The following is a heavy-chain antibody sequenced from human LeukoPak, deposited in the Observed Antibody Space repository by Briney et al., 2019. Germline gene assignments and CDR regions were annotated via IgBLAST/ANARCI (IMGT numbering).Heavy chain of an antibody. CDR2: IYYSGST. D-gene: IGHD2/OR15-2a*01. Sequence: SETLSLTCAVSVGSMRNYYWTWIRQPPGKGREWRGDIYYSGSTNYNPSLKIRLTIPGATSKTQFSRRLSSVTAADTAVYYCLRLRDNYFPDFWGQGTPVTVSS. CDR1: VGSMRNYY. V-gene: IGHV4-59*01. CDR3: LRLRDNYFPDF. J-gene: IGHJ4*01.